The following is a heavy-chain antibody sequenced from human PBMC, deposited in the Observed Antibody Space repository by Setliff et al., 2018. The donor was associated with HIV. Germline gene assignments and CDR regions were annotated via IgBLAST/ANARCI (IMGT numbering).Heavy chain of an antibody. D-gene: IGHD6-19*01. J-gene: IGHJ4*02. V-gene: IGHV3-15*01. CDR2: IKSREAGGTT. CDR3: TTDRWGLQWLVGA. CDR1: GFTLSDAW. Sequence: GGSLSLSCVVSGFTLSDAWMSWVRQAPGKGLEWIGRIKSREAGGTTHYAAPVKDRFTISREDSQNTLFLQMHNLKIEDTAMYYCTTDRWGLQWLVGAWGQGTRVTVSS.